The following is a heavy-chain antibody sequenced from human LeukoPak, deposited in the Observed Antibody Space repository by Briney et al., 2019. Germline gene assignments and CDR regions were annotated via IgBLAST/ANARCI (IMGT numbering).Heavy chain of an antibody. CDR2: ISAYNGNT. CDR3: ARVPIRFYYDSSGSSAFDI. V-gene: IGHV1-18*01. D-gene: IGHD3-22*01. Sequence: ASVKVSCKASGYTFTSYGISWVRQAPGQGLEWMGWISAYNGNTNYAQKLQGRVTMTTDTSTSTAYMELRSLRSDDTAVYYCARVPIRFYYDSSGSSAFDIWGQGTMVTVSS. J-gene: IGHJ3*02. CDR1: GYTFTSYG.